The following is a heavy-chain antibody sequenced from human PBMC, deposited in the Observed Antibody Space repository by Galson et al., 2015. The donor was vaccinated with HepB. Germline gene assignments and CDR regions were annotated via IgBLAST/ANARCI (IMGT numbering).Heavy chain of an antibody. CDR1: GGTFSSYN. V-gene: IGHV1-69*13. CDR3: AKVSGYDYYYNYGMDV. CDR2: IIPILGTA. D-gene: IGHD5-12*01. Sequence: SVKVSCKASGGTFSSYNFIWVRQAPGQGLEWMGGIIPILGTAKNTQKLQGRVTITADESTRTVYMELRSLRSEDTAVYYCAKVSGYDYYYNYGMDVWGQGTTVTVSS. J-gene: IGHJ6*02.